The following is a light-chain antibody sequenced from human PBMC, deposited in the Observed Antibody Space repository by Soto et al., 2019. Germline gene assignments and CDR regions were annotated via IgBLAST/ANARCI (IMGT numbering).Light chain of an antibody. CDR3: CSYAGSSTDVV. CDR1: XSDVGSYNL. J-gene: IGLJ2*01. CDR2: EGS. Sequence: QSALTQPASVSGSPGQSITISCTGTXSDVGSYNLVSWYQQHPGKAPKLMIYEGSKRPSGVSNRFSGSKSGNTASLTISGLQAEDEADYYCCSYAGSSTDVVFGGGTKLTVL. V-gene: IGLV2-23*01.